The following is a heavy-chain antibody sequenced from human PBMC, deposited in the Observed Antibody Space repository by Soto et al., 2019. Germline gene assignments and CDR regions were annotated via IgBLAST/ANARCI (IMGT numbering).Heavy chain of an antibody. CDR1: GFTFSSYS. V-gene: IGHV3-23*01. J-gene: IGHJ4*02. Sequence: PGGSLRLSCAASGFTFSSYSMTWVRQAPGKGLEWVSDISGSGDNTYYADSVKGRFTISRDNSKNTLDLQMNSLRAEDTALYYCAKRERWPASGPYWGQGTLATVSS. CDR3: AKRERWPASGPY. CDR2: ISGSGDNT. D-gene: IGHD6-19*01.